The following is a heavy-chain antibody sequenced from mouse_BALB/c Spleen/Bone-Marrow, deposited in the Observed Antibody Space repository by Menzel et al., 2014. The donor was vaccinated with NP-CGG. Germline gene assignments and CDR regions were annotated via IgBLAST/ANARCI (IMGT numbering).Heavy chain of an antibody. D-gene: IGHD2-4*01. V-gene: IGHV1-80*01. Sequence: FQESGAELVRPGSSVKISCKASGYAFSSFWMNWVKQRPGQGLEWIGQIYPGDGETNYNGKFKGKATLTADKSSSTAYMQLSSLTSEDSAVYFCARDDYGPDYWGQGTTLTVSS. J-gene: IGHJ2*01. CDR3: ARDDYGPDY. CDR1: GYAFSSFW. CDR2: IYPGDGET.